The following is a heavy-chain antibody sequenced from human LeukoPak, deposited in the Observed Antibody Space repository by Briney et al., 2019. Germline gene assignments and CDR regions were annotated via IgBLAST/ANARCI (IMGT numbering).Heavy chain of an antibody. Sequence: PGGPLRCSCAAFGFTFSSYGLHGVAQAPGKGRKGVVVLADDGSNKYYAYSGKGRFTISRDISTTSLFLQMNSLTADDTAVYYCAKEWTGGWPFDYWGQGTLVTVSS. D-gene: IGHD4-23*01. V-gene: IGHV3-30*18. J-gene: IGHJ4*02. CDR3: AKEWTGGWPFDY. CDR2: LADDGSNK. CDR1: GFTFSSYG.